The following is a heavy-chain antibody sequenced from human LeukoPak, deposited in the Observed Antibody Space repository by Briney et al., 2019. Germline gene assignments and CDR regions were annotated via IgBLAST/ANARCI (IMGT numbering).Heavy chain of an antibody. J-gene: IGHJ6*02. V-gene: IGHV4-4*02. D-gene: IGHD3-9*01. CDR2: IHHGGST. CDR3: ARWGAYYDILTGYYPDYYYGMDV. Sequence: TSGTLSLTCAVSGYSISSGHWWSWVRQPPGKGLEWIGEIHHGGSTNYNPSLKSRVTTSVDKSKNQFSLKLDSVTAADTAVYHCARWGAYYDILTGYYPDYYYGMDVWGQGTTVTVSS. CDR1: GYSISSGHW.